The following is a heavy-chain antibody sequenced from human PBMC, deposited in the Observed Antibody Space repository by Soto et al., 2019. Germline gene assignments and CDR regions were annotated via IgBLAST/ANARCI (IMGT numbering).Heavy chain of an antibody. Sequence: ASETLSLTCTVSGGSISSGDYYWSWIRQPPGKGLEWIGYIYYSGSTYYNPSLKSRVTISVDTSKNQFSLKLSSVTAADTAVYYCASSMVRGVIPTEEYFDYWGQGTLVTVSS. D-gene: IGHD3-10*01. CDR2: IYYSGST. V-gene: IGHV4-30-4*01. J-gene: IGHJ4*02. CDR1: GGSISSGDYY. CDR3: ASSMVRGVIPTEEYFDY.